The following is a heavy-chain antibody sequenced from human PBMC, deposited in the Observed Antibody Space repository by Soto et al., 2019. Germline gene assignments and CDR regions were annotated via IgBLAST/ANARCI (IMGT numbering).Heavy chain of an antibody. J-gene: IGHJ3*01. CDR2: IKQDGSDA. Sequence: GGSLRLSCAASGFNFSKHWMSWVRQAPGKGLEWVANIKQDGSDANYVDSVKGRFTISRDNALNSLSLQMTSLRGDDTAVYYCVKGGGTFDVWGQGTMVTVSS. V-gene: IGHV3-7*01. D-gene: IGHD3-16*01. CDR1: GFNFSKHW. CDR3: VKGGGTFDV.